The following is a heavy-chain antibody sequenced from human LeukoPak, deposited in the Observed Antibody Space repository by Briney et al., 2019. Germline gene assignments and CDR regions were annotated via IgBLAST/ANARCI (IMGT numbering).Heavy chain of an antibody. CDR1: GLTLSDYA. D-gene: IGHD2-21*01. CDR3: AKAGSGVPIVVVPAAFDS. CDR2: VSGSGGQT. V-gene: IGHV3-23*01. J-gene: IGHJ4*02. Sequence: GGSLRLSCAVSGLTLSDYAMTWVRQAPGKGLECVSTVSGSGGQTHYADSVKGRFVISRDNFRNTVYLQMNILRVEDTAIYYCAKAGSGVPIVVVPAAFDSWGQGTLVTVSS.